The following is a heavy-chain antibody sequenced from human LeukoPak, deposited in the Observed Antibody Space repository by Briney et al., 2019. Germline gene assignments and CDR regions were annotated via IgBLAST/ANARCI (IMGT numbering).Heavy chain of an antibody. J-gene: IGHJ4*02. D-gene: IGHD7-27*01. CDR1: GFTFSSYA. Sequence: GRSLRLSCAASGFTFSSYAMHWVRQAPGKGLEWVAVISYDGSNKYYADSVKGRFTISRDSSKNTLYLQMNSLRAEDTAVYYCARGWGFDYWGQGTLVTVSS. V-gene: IGHV3-30*01. CDR3: ARGWGFDY. CDR2: ISYDGSNK.